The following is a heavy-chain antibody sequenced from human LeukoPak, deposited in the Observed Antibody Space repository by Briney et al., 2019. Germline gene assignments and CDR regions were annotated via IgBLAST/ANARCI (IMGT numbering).Heavy chain of an antibody. V-gene: IGHV3-48*01. J-gene: IGHJ6*03. CDR3: ARGVGATLVATYYYYMDV. Sequence: GGSLRLSCAASGFTFSSYSMNWVRQAPGKGLEWVSYISSSSSTIYYADSVKGRFTISRDNAKNSLYLQMNSLRAEDTAVYYCARGVGATLVATYYYYMDVWGKGTTVTISS. CDR1: GFTFSSYS. D-gene: IGHD1-26*01. CDR2: ISSSSSTI.